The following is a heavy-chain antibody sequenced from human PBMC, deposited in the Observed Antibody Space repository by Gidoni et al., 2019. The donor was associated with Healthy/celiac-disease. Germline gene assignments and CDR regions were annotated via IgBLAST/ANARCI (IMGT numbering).Heavy chain of an antibody. D-gene: IGHD6-13*01. J-gene: IGHJ4*02. V-gene: IGHV3-23*01. CDR1: GFTFSSYA. CDR2: ISGSSGST. CDR3: AKDSSSWLYYFDY. Sequence: EVQLLESGGGLVQHGGSLRLSCAASGFTFSSYAMSWVRKAPGKGLEWVSAISGSSGSTYYADSVKGRFTISRDNSKNTLDLQMNSLRAEDTAVYYCAKDSSSWLYYFDYWGQGTLVTVSS.